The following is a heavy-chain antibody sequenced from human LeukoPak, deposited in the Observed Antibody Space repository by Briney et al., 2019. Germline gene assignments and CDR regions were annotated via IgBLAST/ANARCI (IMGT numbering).Heavy chain of an antibody. CDR2: IIPIFDKT. V-gene: IGHV1-69*06. CDR1: GGTFSNSV. Sequence: GASVKVSCKASGGTFSNSVISWVRQAPGQGLEWMGGIIPIFDKTNYAQKFQDRVTITADKSTSTAYMELSSLRSEDTAVYYCAREVEDYGGNSWSTAFDIWGQGTMVTVSS. J-gene: IGHJ3*02. CDR3: AREVEDYGGNSWSTAFDI. D-gene: IGHD4-23*01.